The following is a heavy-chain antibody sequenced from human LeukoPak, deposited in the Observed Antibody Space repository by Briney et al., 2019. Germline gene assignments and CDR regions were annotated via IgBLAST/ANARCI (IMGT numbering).Heavy chain of an antibody. J-gene: IGHJ4*02. D-gene: IGHD3-9*01. V-gene: IGHV1-18*01. CDR1: GYTFTRYG. CDR2: ISTNSDEI. CDR3: ARDPYHEILPGYGSAMAH. Sequence: ASVKVSCKASGYTFTRYGISWVRQAPGEGLEWMGWISTNSDEIHYARKFQGRVTLTTDTSASTAYTEVRSLRSDDTAVYYCARDPYHEILPGYGSAMAHWGQGTRVTVSS.